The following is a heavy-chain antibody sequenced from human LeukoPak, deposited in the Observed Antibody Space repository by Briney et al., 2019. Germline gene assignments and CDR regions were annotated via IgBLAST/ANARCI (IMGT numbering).Heavy chain of an antibody. D-gene: IGHD5-18*01. CDR3: ARAIYSYGPQYYMDV. J-gene: IGHJ6*03. V-gene: IGHV1-69*05. CDR1: GGTFSSYA. CDR2: IIPIFGTA. Sequence: GASVKVSCKASGGTFSSYAISWVRQAPGQGLEWMGGIIPIFGTANYAQKFQGRVTITTDESTSTAYMELSSLRSEDTAVYYCARAIYSYGPQYYMDVWGKGTTVTVSS.